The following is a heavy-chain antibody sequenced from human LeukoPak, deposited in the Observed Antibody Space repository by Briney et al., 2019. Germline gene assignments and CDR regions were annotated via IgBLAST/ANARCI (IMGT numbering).Heavy chain of an antibody. V-gene: IGHV4-59*08. CDR3: ARPSGSSFDY. CDR2: ISYSGST. CDR1: GDPISSYY. Sequence: SETLPHICSVSGDPISSYYWSWIGQPPGKGLEWIGYISYSGSTNYNPSLKSRVTISVDTSKKQFSLKLSSVTAADTAVYYCARPSGSSFDYGGQGNLVIVSS. J-gene: IGHJ4*02.